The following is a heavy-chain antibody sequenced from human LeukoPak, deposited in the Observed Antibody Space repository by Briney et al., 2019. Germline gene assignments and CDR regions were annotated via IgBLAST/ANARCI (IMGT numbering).Heavy chain of an antibody. CDR2: IYYTGTT. CDR3: AREEYSSDWYGHDS. J-gene: IGHJ4*02. CDR1: GGSISNTNYY. D-gene: IGHD6-13*01. V-gene: IGHV4-39*07. Sequence: KPSETLSLTCTVSGGSISNTNYYWAWIRQPPGRGLEWIGGIYYTGTTFDNPSLKSRVTLSVDTSKNQFSLRLTSVTAADTAFYYCAREEYSSDWYGHDSWGQGTLVTVSS.